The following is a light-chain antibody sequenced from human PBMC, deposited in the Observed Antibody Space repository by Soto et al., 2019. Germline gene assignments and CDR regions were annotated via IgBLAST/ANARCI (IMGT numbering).Light chain of an antibody. V-gene: IGKV1-5*01. J-gene: IGKJ2*01. CDR3: QQYTSYSPYT. Sequence: DIQMTQSPSTLSASVGDRVTITCRASQSISSWLAWYQQKPGKAPKLLIYDASSLESGVPSRFSGSGSGTEFTLTISSLQPDDFATYYCQQYTSYSPYTFGQGTKLEIQ. CDR2: DAS. CDR1: QSISSW.